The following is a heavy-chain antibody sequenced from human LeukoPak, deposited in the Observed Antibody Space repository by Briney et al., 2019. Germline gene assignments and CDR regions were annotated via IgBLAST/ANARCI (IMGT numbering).Heavy chain of an antibody. J-gene: IGHJ5*02. CDR1: GLTFSSYA. V-gene: IGHV3-23*01. Sequence: GGSLRLSCAASGLTFSSYAMSWVRQAPGKGLEWVSTISGSGGTPYYADSVMGRFTISRDNSKNTLYLQMNSLRAEDTAVYYCAKVGYCSSTNCYAWQFDPWCQGTLVTVSS. CDR3: AKVGYCSSTNCYAWQFDP. CDR2: ISGSGGTP. D-gene: IGHD2-2*01.